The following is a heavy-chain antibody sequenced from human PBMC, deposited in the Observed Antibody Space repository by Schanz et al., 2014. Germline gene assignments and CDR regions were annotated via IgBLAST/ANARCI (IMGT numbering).Heavy chain of an antibody. V-gene: IGHV1-2*02. CDR1: GNTLSAYY. CDR2: IDPNSGGT. Sequence: QVPLVQSGADVKKPGASVKVSCTASGNTLSAYYIHWIRQAPGQGLEWMGWIDPNSGGTNYAQKFQGRVTMTSDTSITTVYMEVNSLTSDDTAVFYCARDRDQWDGNYLDYWGQGTLVTVSS. CDR3: ARDRDQWDGNYLDY. J-gene: IGHJ4*02. D-gene: IGHD1-26*01.